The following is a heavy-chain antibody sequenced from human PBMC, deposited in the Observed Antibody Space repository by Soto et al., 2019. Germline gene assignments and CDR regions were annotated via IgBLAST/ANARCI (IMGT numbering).Heavy chain of an antibody. CDR1: GFTFSNYW. V-gene: IGHV3-74*01. CDR2: IDGDGRTI. J-gene: IGHJ4*02. D-gene: IGHD2-8*01. CDR3: VGWRVGVFEPPDN. Sequence: EVQLVESGGGSVQPGESLRLSCAGSGFTFSNYWIHWFRQVPGKGLVWVSRIDGDGRTINYADTVKGRFIISRDNVKNTVHLQINSLRVEDTAVYYCVGWRVGVFEPPDNGGQGTLVSVSS.